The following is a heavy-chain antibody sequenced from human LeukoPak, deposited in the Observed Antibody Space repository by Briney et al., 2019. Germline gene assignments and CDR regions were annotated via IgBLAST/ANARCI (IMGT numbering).Heavy chain of an antibody. D-gene: IGHD6-13*01. Sequence: GGSLRLSCAASGFTLSTCGMHWVRQAPGKGLEWVAMIPHDGNSKQYADFAKGRFTISRDNSKNTLYLEMNSLRTEDTAVYYCASLPQYSSSWYGAYFDYWGQGTLVTVSS. CDR1: GFTLSTCG. J-gene: IGHJ4*02. V-gene: IGHV3-30*03. CDR3: ASLPQYSSSWYGAYFDY. CDR2: IPHDGNSK.